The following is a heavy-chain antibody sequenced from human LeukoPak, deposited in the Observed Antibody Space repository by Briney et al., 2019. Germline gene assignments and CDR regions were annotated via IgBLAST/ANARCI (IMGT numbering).Heavy chain of an antibody. V-gene: IGHV1-2*02. Sequence: ASVKVSCKASAYTFTCYFVHWVRQAPGQGLEWMGWINPDSGGTKYSQRFQGRVTLTRDTSITTLFMELSRLTSDDTAVYYCARDGDTAMGFYFDYWGQGTLVTVTS. CDR3: ARDGDTAMGFYFDY. CDR1: AYTFTCYF. J-gene: IGHJ4*02. CDR2: INPDSGGT. D-gene: IGHD5-18*01.